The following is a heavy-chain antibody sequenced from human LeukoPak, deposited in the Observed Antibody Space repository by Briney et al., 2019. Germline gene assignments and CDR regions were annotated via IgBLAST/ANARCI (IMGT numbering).Heavy chain of an antibody. CDR2: IHRDGRT. CDR3: GKTNIYFNPIDY. V-gene: IGHV4-4*02. J-gene: IGHJ4*02. Sequence: SETLSLTCAVSGVSISSSEWWIWVRQPPGQGLEWIGEIHRDGRTRYNPSLKSRVTMSMDYSKNQFSLSVTSVTAADTAIYYCGKTNIYFNPIDYWGPGSLVTVSS. D-gene: IGHD3-10*01. CDR1: GVSISSSEW.